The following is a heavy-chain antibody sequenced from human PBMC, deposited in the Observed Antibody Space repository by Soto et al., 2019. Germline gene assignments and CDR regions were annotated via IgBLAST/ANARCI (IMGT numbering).Heavy chain of an antibody. CDR2: INSDGSST. CDR3: AREAAGTTKYDAFDI. J-gene: IGHJ3*02. Sequence: GGSLRLSCAASGFTFSSYWMHWVRQAPGKGLVWVSRINSDGSSTSYADSVKGRFTISRDNAKNTLYLQMNSMRAEDTAVYYCAREAAGTTKYDAFDIWGQGTMVSVSS. V-gene: IGHV3-74*01. CDR1: GFTFSSYW. D-gene: IGHD6-13*01.